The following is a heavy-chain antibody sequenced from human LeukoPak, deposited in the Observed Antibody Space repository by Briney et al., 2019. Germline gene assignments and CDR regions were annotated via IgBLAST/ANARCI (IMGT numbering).Heavy chain of an antibody. D-gene: IGHD3-9*01. CDR3: ARALHTLRYFDWLVNFDY. V-gene: IGHV1-46*01. Sequence: ASVKVSCKASGYTFTSYYMHWVRQAPGQGLEWMGIINPSGGSTSYAQKFQGRVTMTRDTSTSTVYMELSSLRSEDTAVYYCARALHTLRYFDWLVNFDYWGQGTLVTVSS. J-gene: IGHJ4*02. CDR2: INPSGGST. CDR1: GYTFTSYY.